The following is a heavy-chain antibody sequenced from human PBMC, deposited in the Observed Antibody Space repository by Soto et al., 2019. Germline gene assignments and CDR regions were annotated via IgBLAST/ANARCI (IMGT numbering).Heavy chain of an antibody. Sequence: EVQMLESGGGLVQPGGSLRLSCAASGFTLSSYALSWVRQAPGKGLEWVSGISGSGDFTFDADSVRGRFTISRDNSMNTLYLQMNSLRVEDTAVYYCASGPTIFGVGVDAFDIWGQGTMDTVSS. V-gene: IGHV3-23*01. CDR2: ISGSGDFT. CDR3: ASGPTIFGVGVDAFDI. CDR1: GFTLSSYA. D-gene: IGHD3-3*01. J-gene: IGHJ3*02.